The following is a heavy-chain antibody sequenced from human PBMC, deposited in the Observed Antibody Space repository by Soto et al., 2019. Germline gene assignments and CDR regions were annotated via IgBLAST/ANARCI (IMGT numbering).Heavy chain of an antibody. Sequence: EVQLLESGGGLVQPGGSLRLSCAASGFTFSSYAMSWVRQAPGKGLEWVSAISGSGGSTYYADSVKGRFTISRDNSKNTLYLQMNSLRAEDTAVYYCAKVEGEYSSGWSPFDYWGQGTLVTVSS. D-gene: IGHD6-19*01. J-gene: IGHJ4*02. CDR1: GFTFSSYA. CDR2: ISGSGGST. V-gene: IGHV3-23*01. CDR3: AKVEGEYSSGWSPFDY.